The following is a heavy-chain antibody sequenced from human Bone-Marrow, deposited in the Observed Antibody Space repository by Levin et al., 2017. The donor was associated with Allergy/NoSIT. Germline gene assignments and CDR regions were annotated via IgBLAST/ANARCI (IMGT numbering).Heavy chain of an antibody. J-gene: IGHJ4*02. Sequence: GGSLRLSCAASGFTFSSYWMHWVRQGPGKGLVWVARIKSDGSSISYADSVKGRFTISRDNAKNTLYLQVNSLTAEDTAVYYCARSPANGLDGKFDYWGQGTLVTVSS. CDR2: IKSDGSSI. CDR3: ARSPANGLDGKFDY. D-gene: IGHD3/OR15-3a*01. V-gene: IGHV3-74*01. CDR1: GFTFSSYW.